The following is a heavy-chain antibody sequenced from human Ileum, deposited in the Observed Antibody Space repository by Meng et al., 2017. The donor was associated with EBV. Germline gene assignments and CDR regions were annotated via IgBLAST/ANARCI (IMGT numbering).Heavy chain of an antibody. D-gene: IGHD6-25*01. J-gene: IGHJ4*02. Sequence: GQLVESGGALFQPGGSLRLSCAASGFTFSSYWMHWVRQAPGQGLVWVSRTNEDGRITNYADSVKGRFTISRDNTKNTLYLQMNSLRAEDTAVYFCSRDLAGSDDDWGQGTLVTVSS. CDR3: SRDLAGSDDD. CDR1: GFTFSSYW. CDR2: TNEDGRIT. V-gene: IGHV3-74*01.